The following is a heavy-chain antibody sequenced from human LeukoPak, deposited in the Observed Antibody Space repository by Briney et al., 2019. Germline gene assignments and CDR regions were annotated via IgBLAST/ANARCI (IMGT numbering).Heavy chain of an antibody. Sequence: SETLSLTCAVYGGSFSGYYWSWIRQPPGKGLEWIGEINHRGSTNYNPSLKSRVTMSVDTSKSQFSLKLNSVTAADTAVYYCARELVGATTPDYWGQGTLVTVSS. V-gene: IGHV4-34*01. J-gene: IGHJ4*02. CDR3: ARELVGATTPDY. CDR1: GGSFSGYY. D-gene: IGHD1-26*01. CDR2: INHRGST.